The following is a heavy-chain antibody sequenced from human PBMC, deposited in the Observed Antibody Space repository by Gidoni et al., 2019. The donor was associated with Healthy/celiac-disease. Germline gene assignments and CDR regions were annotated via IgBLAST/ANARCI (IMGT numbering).Heavy chain of an antibody. CDR3: ASGYDSSGWDY. Sequence: QLQLQESGPGLVKPSETLSLTCTVSGGSISSSSYYWGWIRQPPGKGLEWIGSIYYSGSTYYNPSLKSRVTISVDTSKNQFSLKLSSVTAADTAVYYCASGYDSSGWDYWGQGTLVTVSS. V-gene: IGHV4-39*07. CDR1: GGSISSSSYY. D-gene: IGHD3-22*01. J-gene: IGHJ4*02. CDR2: IYYSGST.